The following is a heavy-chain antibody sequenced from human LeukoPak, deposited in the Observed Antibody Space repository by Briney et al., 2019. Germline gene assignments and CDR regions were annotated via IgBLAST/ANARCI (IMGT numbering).Heavy chain of an antibody. CDR3: ARDLGTSGWYTFDY. J-gene: IGHJ4*02. CDR1: GDSVASNNGA. V-gene: IGHV6-1*01. CDR2: TYYRSKWYN. Sequence: SQTLSLTCAISGDSVASNNGAWNWIRQSPSRGVEWLGRTYYRSKWYNDYAMPMKGRISINPDTSKNQFSLQVNSVTPEDTAIYYCARDLGTSGWYTFDYWGQGTLVTVSS. D-gene: IGHD6-19*01.